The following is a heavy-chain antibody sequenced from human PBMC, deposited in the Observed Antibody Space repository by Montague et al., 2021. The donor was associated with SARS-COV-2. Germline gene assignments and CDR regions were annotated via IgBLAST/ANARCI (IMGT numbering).Heavy chain of an antibody. CDR3: ARIWGATRGDAFDI. CDR1: GFSLSTSGTC. D-gene: IGHD1-26*01. J-gene: IGHJ3*02. V-gene: IGHV2-70*01. CDR2: IDWDDDK. Sequence: PALVKPTQTLTLTCTFSGFSLSTSGTCVSWIRQPPGKAPEWLALIDWDDDKYYSTSLKTRLTISKDTSKNQVVLTMTNMDPVDTATYYCARIWGATRGDAFDIWGQGTMVTVSS.